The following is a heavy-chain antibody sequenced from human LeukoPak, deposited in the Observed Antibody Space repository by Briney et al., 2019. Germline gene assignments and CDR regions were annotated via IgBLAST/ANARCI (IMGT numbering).Heavy chain of an antibody. CDR3: ARAEEGGYDF. CDR2: ISAYNGNT. Sequence: ASVKVSCKASGYTFTSYGISWVRQAPGQGLEWMGWISAYNGNTNYAQKPQGRLTLTRNTSISTAYMELSSLRSEDTAVYYCARAEEGGYDFWGQGTLVTVSS. V-gene: IGHV1-18*01. J-gene: IGHJ4*02. D-gene: IGHD3-3*01. CDR1: GYTFTSYG.